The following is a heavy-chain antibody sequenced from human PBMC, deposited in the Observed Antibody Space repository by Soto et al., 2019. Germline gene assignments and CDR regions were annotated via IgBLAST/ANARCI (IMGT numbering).Heavy chain of an antibody. CDR1: GFTFSSYA. J-gene: IGHJ6*02. CDR3: ARDGRPTVLYYYYGMDV. D-gene: IGHD4-17*01. Sequence: GGSLRLSCAASGFTFSSYAMHWVRQAPGKGLEWVAVISYDGSNKYYADSVKGRFTISRDNSKDTLYLQMNSLRAEDTAVYYCARDGRPTVLYYYYGMDVWGQGPTVTVS. CDR2: ISYDGSNK. V-gene: IGHV3-30-3*01.